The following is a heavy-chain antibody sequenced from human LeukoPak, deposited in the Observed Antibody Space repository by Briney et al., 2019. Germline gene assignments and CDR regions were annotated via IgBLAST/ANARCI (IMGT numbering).Heavy chain of an antibody. CDR2: IIPFFGTA. D-gene: IGHD3-22*01. CDR3: ARNYYDSNRYYYYYVDV. J-gene: IGHJ6*03. CDR1: GGTFSSYA. V-gene: IGHV1-69*05. Sequence: SVKVSCKASGGTFSSYAISWGRQAPGQVLEWMGGIIPFFGTANYAQKLQVRVTITTDESTSTAYMELSSRTSEDTAVYYCARNYYDSNRYYYYYVDVWGKGTTVTVSS.